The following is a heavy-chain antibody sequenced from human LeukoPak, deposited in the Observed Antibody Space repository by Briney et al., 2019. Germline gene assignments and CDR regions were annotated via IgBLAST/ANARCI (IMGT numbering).Heavy chain of an antibody. CDR2: IYPGDSDT. V-gene: IGHV5-51*01. D-gene: IGHD6-13*01. Sequence: GESLKISCKGSGYSFTSYWIGWVRQMPGKGLEWMGIIYPGDSDTRYSPSFQGQVTISADKSISTAYLQWSSLKASDTAMYYCARRGVIAAAGEYFDYWGQGTLVTVSS. CDR3: ARRGVIAAAGEYFDY. CDR1: GYSFTSYW. J-gene: IGHJ4*02.